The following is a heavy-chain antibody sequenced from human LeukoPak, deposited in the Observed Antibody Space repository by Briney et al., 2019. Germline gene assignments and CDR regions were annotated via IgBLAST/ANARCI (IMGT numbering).Heavy chain of an antibody. D-gene: IGHD3-10*01. CDR2: INPNSGGT. Sequence: ASLKVSCKASGYTFTGYYMHWVRQAPGQGLEWMGWINPNSGGTNYAQKFQGRVTMTSDTSISTAYMELGRLRSDDTAVYYCARDYYGSGSYYNVGFFMYWGQGTPVTVSS. J-gene: IGHJ4*02. CDR1: GYTFTGYY. CDR3: ARDYYGSGSYYNVGFFMY. V-gene: IGHV1-2*02.